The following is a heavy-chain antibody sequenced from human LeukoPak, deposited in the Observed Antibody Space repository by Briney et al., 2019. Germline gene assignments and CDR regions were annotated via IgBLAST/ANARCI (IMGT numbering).Heavy chain of an antibody. CDR1: GFTFSSYW. Sequence: GGSLRLSCAASGFTFSSYWTSWVRQAPGKGLEWVANIKQDGSEKYYVDSVKGRFTISRDNAKNSLYLQMNSLRAEDTAVYYCARKEYYYDSSGPNWFDPWGQGTLVTVSS. V-gene: IGHV3-7*01. CDR3: ARKEYYYDSSGPNWFDP. D-gene: IGHD3-22*01. CDR2: IKQDGSEK. J-gene: IGHJ5*02.